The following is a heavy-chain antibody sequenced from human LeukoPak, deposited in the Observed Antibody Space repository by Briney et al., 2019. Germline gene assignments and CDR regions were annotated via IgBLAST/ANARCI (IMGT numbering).Heavy chain of an antibody. CDR2: IYYSWST. CDR1: GGSISSCY. Sequence: SELLFLTCTVCGGSISSCYWSWIRQPPGKVLEWSGYIYYSWSTNYNPSLQSRVTISVDTSNNNVSLQRSSLTAADTAVYYCARGLGSRSSYNRWGQALLVTVSS. D-gene: IGHD1-14*01. J-gene: IGHJ4*02. V-gene: IGHV4-59*01. CDR3: ARGLGSRSSYNR.